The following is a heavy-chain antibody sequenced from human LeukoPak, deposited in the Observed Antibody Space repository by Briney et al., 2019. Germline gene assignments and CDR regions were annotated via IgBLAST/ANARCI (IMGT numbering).Heavy chain of an antibody. CDR2: ITTGSTIM. Sequence: GGSLRLSCAASGFTFSIYGINWVRQAPGKGLEWVSYITTGSTIMYYADSVKGRFTISRDNAENSLFLQMNSLRAEDTAVYYCASPSAIGAFDIWGQGTMVTVSS. V-gene: IGHV3-48*04. D-gene: IGHD2-21*02. CDR1: GFTFSIYG. J-gene: IGHJ3*02. CDR3: ASPSAIGAFDI.